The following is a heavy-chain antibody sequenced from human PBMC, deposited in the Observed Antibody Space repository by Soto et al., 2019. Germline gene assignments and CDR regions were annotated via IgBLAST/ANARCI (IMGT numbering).Heavy chain of an antibody. CDR3: ERGPTRKYSSSRYPPHPHYYGMDV. V-gene: IGHV1-18*04. CDR1: GYTFTSYG. CDR2: ISAYNGNT. D-gene: IGHD6-13*01. J-gene: IGHJ6*02. Sequence: ASVKVSCKASGYTFTSYGISWVRQAPGQGLEWMGWISAYNGNTNYAQKLQGRVTMTTDTSTSTDYMELRSLRSDDTAVYYCERGPTRKYSSSRYPPHPHYYGMDVWRQGTPVTVSS.